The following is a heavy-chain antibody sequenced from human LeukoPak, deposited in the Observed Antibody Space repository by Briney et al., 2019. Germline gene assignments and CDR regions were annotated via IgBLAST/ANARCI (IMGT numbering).Heavy chain of an antibody. Sequence: PGGSLRLSCAASGFTFSNYWLHWIRQAPGKGLEWVAFIRNDGSIIYNADFVKGRFTISRDNSKNTLYLQMNSLRADDTAVYYCAKDTPLCYFDYWGQGTLVTASS. CDR3: AKDTPLCYFDY. J-gene: IGHJ4*02. CDR1: GFTFSNYW. D-gene: IGHD3-16*01. CDR2: IRNDGSII. V-gene: IGHV3-30*02.